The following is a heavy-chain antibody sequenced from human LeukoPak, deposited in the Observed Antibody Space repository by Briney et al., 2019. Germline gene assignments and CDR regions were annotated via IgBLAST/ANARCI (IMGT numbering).Heavy chain of an antibody. CDR3: ARHVSSGWYGGYYYFDY. CDR2: IYYSGST. CDR1: GGSISSSSYY. Sequence: SETLSLTCTVSGGSISSSSYYWGWIRQPPGKGLEWIGSIYYSGSTYYNPSLKSQVTISVDTSKNQFSLKLSSVTAADTAVYYCARHVSSGWYGGYYYFDYWGQGTLVTVSS. D-gene: IGHD6-19*01. J-gene: IGHJ4*02. V-gene: IGHV4-39*01.